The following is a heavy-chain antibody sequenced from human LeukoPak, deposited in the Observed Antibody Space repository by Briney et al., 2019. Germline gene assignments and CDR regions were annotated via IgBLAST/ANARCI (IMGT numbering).Heavy chain of an antibody. J-gene: IGHJ4*02. CDR3: AKEAQSSGRYLPEYYFDS. V-gene: IGHV3-33*06. D-gene: IGHD3-22*01. CDR1: GFDFSRYG. Sequence: GRSLRLPCEGSGFDFSRYGMHWVRQAPGKGLEWVAMIWFDESNKYYVDSVQGRFTISRDNSKNMMYLQMNSLRVEDTAVYYCAKEAQSSGRYLPEYYFDSWGQGTLVTVSS. CDR2: IWFDESNK.